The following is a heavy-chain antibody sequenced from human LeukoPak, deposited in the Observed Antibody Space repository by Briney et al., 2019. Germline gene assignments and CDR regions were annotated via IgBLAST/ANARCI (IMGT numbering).Heavy chain of an antibody. V-gene: IGHV3-23*01. Sequence: PGASLRLSCAASGFTFSSYAMSWVRQAPGKGLEWVSAISGSGGSTYYADSVKGRFTISRDNSKNTLYLQMNSLRAEDRAVYYCANAGRGGLQQLVFDYWGQGTLVTVSS. CDR2: ISGSGGST. J-gene: IGHJ4*02. D-gene: IGHD6-13*01. CDR3: ANAGRGGLQQLVFDY. CDR1: GFTFSSYA.